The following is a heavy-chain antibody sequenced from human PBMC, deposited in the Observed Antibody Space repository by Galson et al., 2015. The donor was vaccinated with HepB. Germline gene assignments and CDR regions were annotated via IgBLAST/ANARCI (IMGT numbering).Heavy chain of an antibody. J-gene: IGHJ4*02. D-gene: IGHD3-10*01. CDR1: GFTFSDYY. CDR3: ARVGASSYYFDY. CDR2: ISSSGSTI. V-gene: IGHV3-11*01. Sequence: SLRLSCAASGFTFSDYYMSWIRQAPGKGLEWVSYISSSGSTIYYADSVKGRFTISRDNAKNSLYLQINSLRAEDTAVCYCARVGASSYYFDYWGQGTLVTVSS.